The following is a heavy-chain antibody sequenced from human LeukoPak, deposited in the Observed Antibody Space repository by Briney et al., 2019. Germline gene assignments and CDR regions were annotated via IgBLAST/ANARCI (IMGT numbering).Heavy chain of an antibody. CDR3: ARAGGSAGYYYYMDV. J-gene: IGHJ6*03. Sequence: GGSLRLSCAASGFTFSSYWMSWVRQAPGKGLEWVANIKQDGSEKHYVDSVKGRFTISRDNAKNSLYLQMNSLRAEDTAVYYCARAGGSAGYYYYMDVWGKGTTVTVSS. CDR1: GFTFSSYW. V-gene: IGHV3-7*01. D-gene: IGHD3-10*01. CDR2: IKQDGSEK.